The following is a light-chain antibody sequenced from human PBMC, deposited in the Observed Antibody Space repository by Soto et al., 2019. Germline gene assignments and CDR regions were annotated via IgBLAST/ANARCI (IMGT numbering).Light chain of an antibody. V-gene: IGKV2-30*01. CDR1: ESLVFSDGNTY. CDR3: QQYGSSPWT. Sequence: DVVMTQSPLFLPVTLGQPASISCRSSESLVFSDGNTYLSWLQQRPGQSPRRLIYKVSNRGSGVPDRFSGSGSGTDFTLTISRLEPEDFAVYYCQQYGSSPWTFGQGTKVEIK. CDR2: KVS. J-gene: IGKJ1*01.